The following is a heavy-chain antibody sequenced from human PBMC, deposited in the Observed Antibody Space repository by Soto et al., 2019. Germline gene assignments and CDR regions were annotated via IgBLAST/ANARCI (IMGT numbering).Heavy chain of an antibody. CDR1: GGTFSSYA. Sequence: ASVKVSCKASGGTFSSYAISWVRQAPGQGLEWMGGIIPIFGTANYAQKFQGRVTITADESTSTAYMELSSLRSEDTAVYYCARRPTAVVPPFYYYGMDVCGQGNTVTASS. D-gene: IGHD6-19*01. CDR3: ARRPTAVVPPFYYYGMDV. CDR2: IIPIFGTA. J-gene: IGHJ6*02. V-gene: IGHV1-69*13.